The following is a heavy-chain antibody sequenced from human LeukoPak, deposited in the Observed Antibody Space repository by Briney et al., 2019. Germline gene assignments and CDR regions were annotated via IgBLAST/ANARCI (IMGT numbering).Heavy chain of an antibody. CDR2: IYYSGST. D-gene: IGHD6-6*01. J-gene: IGHJ3*02. Sequence: ETLSLTCTVSGGSISSYYWGWIRQPPGKGLEWIGSIYYSGSTYYNPSLKSRVTISVDTSKNQFSLKLSSVTAADTAVYYCARDRAVAARPGAFDIWGQGTMVTVSS. CDR1: GGSISSYY. V-gene: IGHV4-39*07. CDR3: ARDRAVAARPGAFDI.